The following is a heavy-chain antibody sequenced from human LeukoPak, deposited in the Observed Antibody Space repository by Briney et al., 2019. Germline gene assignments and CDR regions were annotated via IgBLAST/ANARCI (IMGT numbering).Heavy chain of an antibody. CDR2: IYYSGST. Sequence: SETLSLTCTVSGGSISSYYWSWIRQPPGKGLEWIGYIYYSGSTNYNPSLKSRVTISVKTSKNQFSLKLSSVTAADTAVYYCATEAYYYDSSGQPKDWGQGTLVTVSS. D-gene: IGHD3-22*01. CDR3: ATEAYYYDSSGQPKD. V-gene: IGHV4-59*08. J-gene: IGHJ4*02. CDR1: GGSISSYY.